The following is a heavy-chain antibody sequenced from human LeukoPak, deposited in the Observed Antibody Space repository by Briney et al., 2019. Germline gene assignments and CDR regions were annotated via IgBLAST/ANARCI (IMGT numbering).Heavy chain of an antibody. J-gene: IGHJ4*02. CDR1: GYTFTGYY. V-gene: IGHV1-2*02. CDR2: INPNSGGT. CDR3: AGDETVAGTMADY. Sequence: ASVKVSCKASGYTFTGYYMHWVRQAPGQGLEWMGWINPNSGGTNYAQKFQGRVTMTRDTSISTAYMELSRLRSDDTAVYYCAGDETVAGTMADYWAREPWSPSPQ. D-gene: IGHD6-19*01.